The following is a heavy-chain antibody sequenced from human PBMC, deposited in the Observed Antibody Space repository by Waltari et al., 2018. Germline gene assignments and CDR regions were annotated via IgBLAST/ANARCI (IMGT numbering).Heavy chain of an antibody. D-gene: IGHD3-22*01. CDR3: AKKYYDSSGYYYGYFDL. Sequence: QVQLVQSGAEVKKPGSSVKVSCKASGGTFSSYAISWVRQAPGKGLEWMGGFDPEDGETIYAQKFQGRVTMTEDTSTDTAYMELSSLRSEDTVVYYCAKKYYDSSGYYYGYFDLWGRGTLVTVSS. J-gene: IGHJ2*01. V-gene: IGHV1-24*01. CDR1: GGTFSSYA. CDR2: FDPEDGET.